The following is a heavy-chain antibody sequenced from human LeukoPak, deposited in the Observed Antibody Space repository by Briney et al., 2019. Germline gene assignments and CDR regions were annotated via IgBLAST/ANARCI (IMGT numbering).Heavy chain of an antibody. Sequence: PSETLSLTCTVSGGSISNNYWSWIRQSPGKGLEWIGYIYSSGSTNYNPSLKSRVTMSVDTSKNQFSLKLSSVTAADTAVYYCARGITGDAFDIWGQGTMVTVSS. CDR1: GGSISNNY. CDR3: ARGITGDAFDI. D-gene: IGHD2-8*02. V-gene: IGHV4-59*12. J-gene: IGHJ3*02. CDR2: IYSSGST.